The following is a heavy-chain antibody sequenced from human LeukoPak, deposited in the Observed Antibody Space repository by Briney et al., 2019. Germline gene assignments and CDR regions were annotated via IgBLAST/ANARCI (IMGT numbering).Heavy chain of an antibody. CDR1: GFTFSSYA. CDR3: AREAVGFRGLDY. V-gene: IGHV3-30*04. Sequence: PGGSLRLSCAASGFTFSSYAMHWVRQAPGKRLEWVAVISYDGSNKYYADSVKGRFTISRDNSKNTLYLQMNSLRAEDTAVYYCAREAVGFRGLDYWGQGTLVTVSS. CDR2: ISYDGSNK. J-gene: IGHJ4*02. D-gene: IGHD1-26*01.